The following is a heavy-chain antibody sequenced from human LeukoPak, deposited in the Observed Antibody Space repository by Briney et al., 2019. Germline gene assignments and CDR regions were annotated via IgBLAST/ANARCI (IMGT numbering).Heavy chain of an antibody. Sequence: ASVKVSCKASGYTFTGYYMHWVRQAPGQGLEWMGWINAGNGNTKYSQEFQGRVTITRDTSASTAYMELSSLRSEDMAVYYCARARDYSSSWYLFDYWGQGTLVTVSS. J-gene: IGHJ4*02. CDR1: GYTFTGYY. CDR3: ARARDYSSSWYLFDY. CDR2: INAGNGNT. D-gene: IGHD6-13*01. V-gene: IGHV1-3*03.